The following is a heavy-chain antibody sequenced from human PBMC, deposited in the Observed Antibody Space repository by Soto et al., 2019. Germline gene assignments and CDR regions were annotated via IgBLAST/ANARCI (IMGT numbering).Heavy chain of an antibody. D-gene: IGHD3-10*01. V-gene: IGHV1-46*03. CDR2: INPSGGST. CDR3: ARPTMVRGVINDYYYMDV. Sequence: ASVKVSCKASGYTFTSYYMHWVRQAPGQGLEWMGIINPSGGSTSYAQKFQGRVTMTRDTSTSTVYMELSSLRSEDTAVYYCARPTMVRGVINDYYYMDVWGKGTTVTVSS. J-gene: IGHJ6*03. CDR1: GYTFTSYY.